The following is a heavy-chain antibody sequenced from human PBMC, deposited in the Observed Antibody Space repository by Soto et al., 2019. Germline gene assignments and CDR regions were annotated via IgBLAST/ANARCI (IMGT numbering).Heavy chain of an antibody. CDR2: INPSSGNI. CDR3: ARSRASSSYYFCGY. Sequence: GASVKVSCKASGDTFTTYDINWVRQATGHGLEWMGWINPSSGNIGYAQRFQGRVTMTRDTAISTAYMEVSSLRSEDTAVYYSARSRASSSYYFCGYWGQGTSVTVSS. J-gene: IGHJ4*02. D-gene: IGHD3-22*01. V-gene: IGHV1-8*01. CDR1: GDTFTTYD.